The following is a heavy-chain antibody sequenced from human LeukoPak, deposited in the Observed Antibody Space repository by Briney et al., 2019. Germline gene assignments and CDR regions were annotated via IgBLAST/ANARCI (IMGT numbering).Heavy chain of an antibody. CDR2: IYYSGST. J-gene: IGHJ5*02. V-gene: IGHV4-39*01. D-gene: IGHD3-10*01. Sequence: SETLSLTCTVSGGSISSSRYYWGWIRQPPGKGLEWIGSIYYSGSTYYNPSLKSRVTISVDTSKNQFSLKLSSVTAADTAVYYCARVSGGNWFDPWGQGTLVTVSS. CDR1: GGSISSSRYY. CDR3: ARVSGGNWFDP.